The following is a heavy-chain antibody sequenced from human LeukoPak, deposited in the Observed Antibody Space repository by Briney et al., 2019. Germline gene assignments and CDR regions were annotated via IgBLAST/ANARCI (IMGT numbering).Heavy chain of an antibody. CDR2: INHRGST. J-gene: IGHJ4*02. V-gene: IGHV4-34*01. CDR1: GGSFSGYY. CDR3: ARGLRQLVRSWHY. D-gene: IGHD6-6*01. Sequence: SETLSLTCAVYGGSFSGYYWSWIRQPPGKGLEWIGEINHRGSTNYNPSLKSRVTISVDTSKNQFSLKLSSVTAADTAVYYCARGLRQLVRSWHYWGQGSLVTVSS.